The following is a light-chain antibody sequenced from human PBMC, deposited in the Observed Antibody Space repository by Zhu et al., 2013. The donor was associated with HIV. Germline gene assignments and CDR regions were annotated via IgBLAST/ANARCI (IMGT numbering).Light chain of an antibody. CDR1: QSLLYFNGYMY. CDR2: LGS. J-gene: IGKJ1*01. CDR3: MQTLQTPWT. V-gene: IGKV2-28*01. Sequence: DIVMTQSPLSLPVTPGEPASISCRSSQSLLYFNGYMYLDWYLQKAGQSPQLLIYLGSNRASGVPDRFSASGSGTDFTLKITRVEAEDFGVYYCMQTLQTPWTFGQGTKVEI.